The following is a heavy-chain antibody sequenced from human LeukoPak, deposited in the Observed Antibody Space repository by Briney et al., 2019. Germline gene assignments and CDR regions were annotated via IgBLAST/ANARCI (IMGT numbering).Heavy chain of an antibody. CDR1: GFTFSHYE. Sequence: PGGSLRLSCAASGFTFSHYEITWVRQAPGKGLEWVSYISSSGGTIYYADSVKGRFTISRDNAKNSLYLQMNSLRAEDTAVYYCARDNYDSSTPYYFDYWGQGTLVTVSS. J-gene: IGHJ4*02. V-gene: IGHV3-48*03. CDR2: ISSSGGTI. D-gene: IGHD3-22*01. CDR3: ARDNYDSSTPYYFDY.